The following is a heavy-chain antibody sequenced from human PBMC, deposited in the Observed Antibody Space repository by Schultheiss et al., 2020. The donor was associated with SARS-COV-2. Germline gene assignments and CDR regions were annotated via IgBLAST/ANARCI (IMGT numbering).Heavy chain of an antibody. CDR1: GFTFSSYA. J-gene: IGHJ4*02. V-gene: IGHV3-64*04. Sequence: GGSLRLSCSASGFTFSSYAMHWVRQAPGKGLEYVSAISSNGGITYYADSVKGRFTISRDNSKNTLYLQMNSLRAEDTAVYYCAKEALRTIFGVVITYYFDYWGQGTLVTVSS. CDR2: ISSNGGIT. CDR3: AKEALRTIFGVVITYYFDY. D-gene: IGHD3-3*01.